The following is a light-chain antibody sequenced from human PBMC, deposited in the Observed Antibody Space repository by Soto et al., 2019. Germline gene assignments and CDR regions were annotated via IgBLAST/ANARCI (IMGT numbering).Light chain of an antibody. CDR1: QGIANY. J-gene: IGKJ1*01. CDR2: TAS. CDR3: QKYNNVPWT. V-gene: IGKV1-27*01. Sequence: DIQMTQSPSSLSASVGDRVTITCRASQGIANYLACYQQKPGKVPKLLIYTASTLQSGVPSRFSGSGSGTDFTLTISSLQPEDVATYYCQKYNNVPWTFGQGTKVEIK.